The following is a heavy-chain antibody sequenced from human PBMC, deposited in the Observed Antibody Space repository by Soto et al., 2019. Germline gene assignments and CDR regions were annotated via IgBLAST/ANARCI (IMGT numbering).Heavy chain of an antibody. CDR2: IRSSSSTI. D-gene: IGHD6-13*01. CDR1: EIIFSGYG. CDR3: ARDRRQQQLYYYYMDV. Sequence: PGGSLRLSCVVSEIIFSGYGMHWVRQAPGKGLEWVADIRSSSSTINYADSVKGRFTISRDNAKNSLYLQMNSLRAEDTAVYYCARDRRQQQLYYYYMDVWGKGTTVTVSS. V-gene: IGHV3-48*01. J-gene: IGHJ6*03.